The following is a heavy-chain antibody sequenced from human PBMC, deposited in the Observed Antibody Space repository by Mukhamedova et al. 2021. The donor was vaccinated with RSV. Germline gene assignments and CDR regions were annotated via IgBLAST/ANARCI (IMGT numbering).Heavy chain of an antibody. J-gene: IGHJ4*02. CDR2: SSSRSSG. V-gene: IGHV3-30-3*01. D-gene: IGHD3-3*01. Sequence: SSSRSSGINAEYMGGRFTISRDNSKNTLYLQMNSLRAEDTAVYYCARRTIFGVVIMGYDYWGQGTLVTVSS. CDR3: ARRTIFGVVIMGYDY.